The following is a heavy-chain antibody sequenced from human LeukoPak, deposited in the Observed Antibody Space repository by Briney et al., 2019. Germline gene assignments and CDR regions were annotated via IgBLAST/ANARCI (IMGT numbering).Heavy chain of an antibody. D-gene: IGHD1-14*01. J-gene: IGHJ3*02. V-gene: IGHV3-33*01. CDR3: ARGGLEAGAFDI. CDR1: GFSLSSYG. CDR2: IWDDGIKK. Sequence: GSLRLSCAPSGFSLSSYGIHWVHQAPGKGLEWVAVIWDDGIKKYYTDSVKGRFSVSRDISNNTLFLQMNSLRVEDTAVYYCARGGLEAGAFDIWGQGRMVTVSS.